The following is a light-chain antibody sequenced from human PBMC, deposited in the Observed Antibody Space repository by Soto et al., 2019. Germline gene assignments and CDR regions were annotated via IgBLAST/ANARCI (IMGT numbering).Light chain of an antibody. CDR1: SSDVGGYNY. V-gene: IGLV2-8*01. CDR3: CSYAGSNIGI. CDR2: EVS. J-gene: IGLJ2*01. Sequence: QTVLTQPPSASGSPGQSVTISCTGTSSDVGGYNYVSWYQQHPGKAPKLMIYEVSKRPSGVPDRFSGSKSGNTASLTVSGLQAEDEADYYCCSYAGSNIGIFGGGTKLTVL.